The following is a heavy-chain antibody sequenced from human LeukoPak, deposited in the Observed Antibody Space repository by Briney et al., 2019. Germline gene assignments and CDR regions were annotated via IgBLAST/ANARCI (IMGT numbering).Heavy chain of an antibody. CDR2: VNPNSGGT. V-gene: IGHV1-2*02. CDR1: GYNFIGYY. CDR3: AREGSSGPIDY. J-gene: IGHJ4*02. D-gene: IGHD3-22*01. Sequence: ASVKVSCKASGYNFIGYYMHWVRQAPGQGLEWMGWVNPNSGGTNYAQKFQGRVTMARDTSISTAYMELSRLRSDDTAVYYCAREGSSGPIDYWGQGTLVTVSS.